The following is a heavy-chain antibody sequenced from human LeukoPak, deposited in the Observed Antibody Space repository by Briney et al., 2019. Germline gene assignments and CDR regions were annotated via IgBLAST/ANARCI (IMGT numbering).Heavy chain of an antibody. CDR1: GGSISSGGYY. CDR3: ARTRRDGYNFEFDH. V-gene: IGHV4-31*03. CDR2: IYYSGST. Sequence: SQTLSLTCTVSGGSISSGGYYWSWIRQHPGKGLEWIGYIYYSGSTYYNPSLKSRVTISVDTSKNQFSLKLSSVTAADTAVYYCARTRRDGYNFEFDHWGQGALVTVSS. J-gene: IGHJ4*02. D-gene: IGHD5-24*01.